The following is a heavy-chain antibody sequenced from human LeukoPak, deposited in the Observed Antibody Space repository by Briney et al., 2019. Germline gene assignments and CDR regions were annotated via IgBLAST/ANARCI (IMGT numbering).Heavy chain of an antibody. V-gene: IGHV4-61*01. J-gene: IGHJ4*02. CDR3: ARGRISAQFFDS. D-gene: IGHD3-3*02. CDR2: IYYSGST. CDR1: GGSVSSGTYY. Sequence: PSETLSLTCSVSGGSVSSGTYYWTWIRQPPGKGLEWIGYIYYSGSTNYNPSLRGRVTISVDTSNNQFSLKLSSVTAADTAVYYCARGRISAQFFDSWGQGTLVTVSS.